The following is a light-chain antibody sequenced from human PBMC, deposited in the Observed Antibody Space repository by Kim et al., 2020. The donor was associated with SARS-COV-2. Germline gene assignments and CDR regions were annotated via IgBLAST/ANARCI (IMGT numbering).Light chain of an antibody. J-gene: IGLJ3*02. CDR3: SSRDSTGDHVV. V-gene: IGLV3-19*01. Sequence: SSELTQDPAVSVALGQTVRLTCQGDSLRNYYATGYQQRPGQAPTLVLYGKYDRPSGIPDRFSGSASGNTASLTITGAQAEDEGDYYCSSRDSTGDHVVFGGGTKLTVL. CDR2: GKY. CDR1: SLRNYY.